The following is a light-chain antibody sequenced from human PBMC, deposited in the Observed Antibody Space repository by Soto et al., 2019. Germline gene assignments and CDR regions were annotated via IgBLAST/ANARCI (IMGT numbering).Light chain of an antibody. CDR2: KAS. CDR3: QQYDFYWT. V-gene: IGKV1-5*03. J-gene: IGKJ1*01. CDR1: QSIGSG. Sequence: DIQMTQSPSTLSASVGDRVTITCRASQSIGSGLAWYQQKPGKAPKLLIYKASTLESGVPLRFSGSGSGTEFTLTITSLQPDDFATYYCQQYDFYWTFGQGTKVEFK.